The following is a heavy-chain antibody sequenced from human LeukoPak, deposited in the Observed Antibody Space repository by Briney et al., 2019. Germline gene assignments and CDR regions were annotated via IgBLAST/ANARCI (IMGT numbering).Heavy chain of an antibody. J-gene: IGHJ4*02. D-gene: IGHD2-8*01. CDR3: ARMVSQGYFDY. CDR2: IDWDEDK. CDR1: GFSLSTSGMR. V-gene: IGHV2-70*04. Sequence: SGPTLVNPTQTLTLTCIFSGFSLSTSGMRASWIRQPPGKALEWLARIDWDEDKFYSTSLKTRLTISKDTSKNQVVLTMTNMDPVDTATYYCARMVSQGYFDYWGQGTLVTVSS.